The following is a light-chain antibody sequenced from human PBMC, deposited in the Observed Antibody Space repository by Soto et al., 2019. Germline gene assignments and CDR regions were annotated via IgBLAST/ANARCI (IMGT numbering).Light chain of an antibody. J-gene: IGKJ2*01. CDR2: GAS. CDR1: QSVRSSF. CDR3: QRHGSSPDT. V-gene: IGKV3-20*01. Sequence: EIVLTQSPGTLSLSPGDRATLSCRASQSVRSSFLAWYQQKPRQAPRLLIYGASSRATGVPDRFSGSGSGTDFTLTISRLEPEDFAVYYCQRHGSSPDTFGQGTKLEIK.